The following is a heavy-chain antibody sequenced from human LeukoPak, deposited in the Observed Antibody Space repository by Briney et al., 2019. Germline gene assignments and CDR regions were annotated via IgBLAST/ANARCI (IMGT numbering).Heavy chain of an antibody. CDR3: ARERTPKYYYGSGSYDRYYDH. J-gene: IGHJ4*01. CDR1: GFTFSSYS. Sequence: GGSLRLSCAASGFTFSSYSMNWVRQAPGKGLEWVSSISSSGSYIYYADSVKGRFTISRDNAKNSLYLQMNSLRAEDTAVYYCARERTPKYYYGSGSYDRYYDHWGQGTLVTVSS. V-gene: IGHV3-21*01. D-gene: IGHD3-10*01. CDR2: ISSSGSYI.